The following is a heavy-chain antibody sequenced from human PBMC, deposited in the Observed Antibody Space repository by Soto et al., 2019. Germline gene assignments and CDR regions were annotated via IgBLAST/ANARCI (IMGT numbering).Heavy chain of an antibody. CDR2: ISHDGINK. Sequence: QVRLVESGGGEVQHGRSLRLSCTASGFSFSSYAMYWFRQPPGKGLEWVAVISHDGINKHYADSVKGRVTVSRDNSNHSLDLQLNSLRGEDTAMYYCARDMYSSDYFVKWFEPWGQGTLVTVSS. V-gene: IGHV3-30-3*01. CDR1: GFSFSSYA. J-gene: IGHJ5*02. D-gene: IGHD6-19*01. CDR3: ARDMYSSDYFVKWFEP.